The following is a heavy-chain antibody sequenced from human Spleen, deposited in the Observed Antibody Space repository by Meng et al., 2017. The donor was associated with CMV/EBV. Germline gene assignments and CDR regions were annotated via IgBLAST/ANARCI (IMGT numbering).Heavy chain of an antibody. CDR2: ISSSSSYI. V-gene: IGHV3-21*01. Sequence: GESLKISCAASGFTFSSYSMNWVRQAPGKGLEWVSSISSSSSYIYYADSVKGRFTISRDNAKNSLYLQMNSLRAEDTAVYYCARDSTSNYDFWSGYPVGYYYYYGMDVWGQGTTVTVSS. CDR3: ARDSTSNYDFWSGYPVGYYYYYGMDV. CDR1: GFTFSSYS. J-gene: IGHJ6*02. D-gene: IGHD3-3*01.